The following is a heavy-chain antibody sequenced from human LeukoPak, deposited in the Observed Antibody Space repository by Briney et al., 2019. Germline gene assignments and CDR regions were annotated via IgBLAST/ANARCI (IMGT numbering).Heavy chain of an antibody. CDR1: GFTFSRFW. V-gene: IGHV3-7*01. D-gene: IGHD5-18*01. CDR2: IKQDGSER. Sequence: PGGSLRLSCAASGFTFSRFWMSWVRQAPGKGLEWVANIKQDGSERYYVDSVKGRFTISRDNAKNSLYLQMNSLRAEDTAVYYCARELRMQLWSADAFDIWGQGTMVTVSS. CDR3: ARELRMQLWSADAFDI. J-gene: IGHJ3*02.